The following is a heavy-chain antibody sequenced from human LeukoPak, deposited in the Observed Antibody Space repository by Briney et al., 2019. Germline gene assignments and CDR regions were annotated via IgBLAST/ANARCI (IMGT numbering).Heavy chain of an antibody. D-gene: IGHD3-10*01. CDR2: IIPIFGTA. CDR1: GGTFSSYA. CDR3: IRGVPHPGAFDI. Sequence: SVKVSCKASGGTFSSYAISWVRQAPGQGLEWMGGIIPIFGTANYAQKFQGRVTITTDESTSTAYMELSSPRSEDTAVYYCIRGVPHPGAFDIWGQGTMVTVSS. J-gene: IGHJ3*02. V-gene: IGHV1-69*05.